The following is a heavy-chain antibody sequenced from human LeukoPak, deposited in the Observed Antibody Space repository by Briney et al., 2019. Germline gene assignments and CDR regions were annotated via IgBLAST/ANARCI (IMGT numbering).Heavy chain of an antibody. CDR1: GFTFGDYA. J-gene: IGHJ3*02. Sequence: PGRSLRLSCTASGFTFGDYAMSWVRQAPGKGLEWVGFIRSKAYGGTTEYAASVKGRFTISRDDSKSIAYLQMNSLKTEDTAVYYCTRSVCSGGSCYPDAFDIWGQGTMVTVSS. CDR2: IRSKAYGGTT. V-gene: IGHV3-49*04. CDR3: TRSVCSGGSCYPDAFDI. D-gene: IGHD2-15*01.